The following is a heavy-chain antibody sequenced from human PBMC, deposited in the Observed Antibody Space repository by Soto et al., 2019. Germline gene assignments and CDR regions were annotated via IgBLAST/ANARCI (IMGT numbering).Heavy chain of an antibody. Sequence: ASVKVSCKASGYTFTSYDINWVRQATGQGLEWMGWMNPNSGNTGYAQKFQGRVTMTRNTSISTAYMELSSLRSEDTAVYYCARGARITIFGVVKYYYYMDVWGKGITVTVSS. J-gene: IGHJ6*03. CDR3: ARGARITIFGVVKYYYYMDV. D-gene: IGHD3-3*01. CDR1: GYTFTSYD. CDR2: MNPNSGNT. V-gene: IGHV1-8*01.